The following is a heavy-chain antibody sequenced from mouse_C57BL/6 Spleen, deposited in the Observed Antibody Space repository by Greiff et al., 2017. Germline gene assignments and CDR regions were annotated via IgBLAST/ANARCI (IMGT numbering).Heavy chain of an antibody. V-gene: IGHV1-69*01. CDR3: ARSGAYDYDVYFDY. J-gene: IGHJ2*01. CDR2: IAPSDSYT. D-gene: IGHD2-4*01. Sequence: QVQLQQPGAELVMPGASVKLSCKASGYTFTSYWMHWVKQRPGQGLEWIGEIAPSDSYTNYNQKFKGKSTLTVDKSSSTAYMQLSSLTSEDSAVYYCARSGAYDYDVYFDYWGQGTTLTVSS. CDR1: GYTFTSYW.